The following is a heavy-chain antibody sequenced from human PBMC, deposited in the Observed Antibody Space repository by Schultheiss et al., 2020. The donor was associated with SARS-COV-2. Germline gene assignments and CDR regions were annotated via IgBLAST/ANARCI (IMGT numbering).Heavy chain of an antibody. Sequence: GGSLRLSCAASGFTFSSYAMHWVRQAPGKGLEWVAVISYDGSNKYYADSVKGRFTISRDNSKNTLYLQMNSLRAEDTAVYYCARDRGDWYYFDYWGQGTLVTVSS. D-gene: IGHD2-21*02. CDR3: ARDRGDWYYFDY. J-gene: IGHJ4*02. CDR2: ISYDGSNK. CDR1: GFTFSSYA. V-gene: IGHV3-30-3*01.